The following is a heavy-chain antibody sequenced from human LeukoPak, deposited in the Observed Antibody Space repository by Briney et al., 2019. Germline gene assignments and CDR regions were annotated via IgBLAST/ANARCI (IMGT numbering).Heavy chain of an antibody. CDR2: IIPIFGTA. CDR3: ARAPASGSYGYYFDY. CDR1: GGTFSSYA. Sequence: ASVKVSCKASGGTFSSYAISWVRQAPGQGLEWMGRIIPIFGTANYAQKFQGRVTITTDKSTSTAYMELSSLRSEDTAVYYCARAPASGSYGYYFDYWGQGTLVTVSS. V-gene: IGHV1-69*05. J-gene: IGHJ4*02. D-gene: IGHD1-26*01.